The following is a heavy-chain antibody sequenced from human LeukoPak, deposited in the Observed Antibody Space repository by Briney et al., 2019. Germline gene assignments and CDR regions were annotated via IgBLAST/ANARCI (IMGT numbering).Heavy chain of an antibody. CDR2: IYTSGST. D-gene: IGHD6-19*01. V-gene: IGHV4-4*07. CDR3: ARGSQWLSALDY. CDR1: GGSISSYY. J-gene: IGHJ4*02. Sequence: SETLSLTXTVSGGSISSYYWSSIRQPAGKGLEWIGRIYTSGSTNYNPSLKSRVTMSVDTSKNQFSLKLSSVTAADTAVYYCARGSQWLSALDYWGQGTLVTVSS.